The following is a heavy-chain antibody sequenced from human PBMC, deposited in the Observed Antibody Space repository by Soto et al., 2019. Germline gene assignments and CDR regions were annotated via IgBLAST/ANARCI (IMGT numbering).Heavy chain of an antibody. CDR3: ARKAELVRDIVVVPAAIGGGYSSSYYFDY. J-gene: IGHJ4*02. CDR2: INHSGST. CDR1: GGSFSGYY. V-gene: IGHV4-34*01. D-gene: IGHD2-2*02. Sequence: QVQLQQWGAGLLKPSETLSLTCAVYGGSFSGYYWSWIRQPPGKGLEWIGEINHSGSTNYNPSLKSRVTISVDTSKNQFSLKLSSVTAADTAVYYCARKAELVRDIVVVPAAIGGGYSSSYYFDYWGQGTLVTVSS.